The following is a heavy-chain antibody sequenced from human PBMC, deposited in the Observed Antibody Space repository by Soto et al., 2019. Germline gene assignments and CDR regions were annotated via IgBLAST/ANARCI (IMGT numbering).Heavy chain of an antibody. CDR3: ARDRVIAEAGTLVTPDYYYYGMDV. J-gene: IGHJ6*02. CDR2: INPNSGGT. CDR1: GYTFTGYY. D-gene: IGHD6-19*01. Sequence: RASVKVSCKASGYTFTGYYMHWVRQAPGQGLEWMGWINPNSGGTNYAQKFQGWVTMTRDTSISTAYMELSRLRSDDTAVYYCARDRVIAEAGTLVTPDYYYYGMDVWGQGTTVTVSS. V-gene: IGHV1-2*04.